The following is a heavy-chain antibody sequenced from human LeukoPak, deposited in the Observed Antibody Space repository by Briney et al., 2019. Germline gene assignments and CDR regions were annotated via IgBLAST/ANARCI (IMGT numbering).Heavy chain of an antibody. D-gene: IGHD6-13*01. J-gene: IGHJ4*02. CDR3: ARVPQSYSSSWWGPFDY. CDR1: GFTFNTYS. V-gene: IGHV3-21*04. Sequence: AGGSLRLSCAASGFTFNTYSMNWVRQAPGKGLEWVSSISTNSNYIYYADSVRGRFTISRDNSKNTLYLQMNSLRAEDAAVYYCARVPQSYSSSWWGPFDYWGQGTLVTVSS. CDR2: ISTNSNYI.